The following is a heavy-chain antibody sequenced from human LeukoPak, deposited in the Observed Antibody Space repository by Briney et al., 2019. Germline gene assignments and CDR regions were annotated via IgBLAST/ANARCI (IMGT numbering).Heavy chain of an antibody. CDR3: ARYLPDYVWGSYRYPTYYFDY. Sequence: GGSLRLSCAASGFTFSSYSMNWVRQAPGKGLEWVSSISSSSSYIYYADSVKGRFTISRDNAKNSLYLQMNSLRAEDTAVYYCARYLPDYVWGSYRYPTYYFDYWGQGTLVTVSS. D-gene: IGHD3-16*02. CDR2: ISSSSSYI. J-gene: IGHJ4*02. CDR1: GFTFSSYS. V-gene: IGHV3-21*01.